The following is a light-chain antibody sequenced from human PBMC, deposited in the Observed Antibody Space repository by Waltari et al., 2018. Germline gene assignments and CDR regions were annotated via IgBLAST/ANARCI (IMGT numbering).Light chain of an antibody. V-gene: IGLV1-44*01. Sequence: QSVLTQPPSASGTPGQRVTIACSGSRSNIGAEVANWYQVLPGTAPKLLIYSTNQRPSGVPERFSASKSGTSASLAISGLQSEDEADYYCATWDYSLDGQVFGGGTKLTVL. J-gene: IGLJ3*02. CDR2: STN. CDR1: RSNIGAEV. CDR3: ATWDYSLDGQV.